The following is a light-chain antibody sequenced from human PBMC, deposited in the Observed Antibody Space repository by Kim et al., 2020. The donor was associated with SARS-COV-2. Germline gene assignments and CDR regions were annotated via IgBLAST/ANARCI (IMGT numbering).Light chain of an antibody. Sequence: GKTVTSSCTRSRGSIASNYVQWYQQLPGSAPTTVIYEDNQRPSGVPDRFSGSIDSSSNSASLTISGLKTEDEADYYCQSYDSSNWVFGGGTQLTVL. CDR1: RGSIASNY. J-gene: IGLJ3*02. V-gene: IGLV6-57*03. CDR3: QSYDSSNWV. CDR2: EDN.